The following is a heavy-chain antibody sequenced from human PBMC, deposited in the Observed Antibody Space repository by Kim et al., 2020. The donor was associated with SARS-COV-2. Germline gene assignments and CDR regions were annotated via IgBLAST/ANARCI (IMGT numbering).Heavy chain of an antibody. CDR1: GFSFSAYT. D-gene: IGHD3-22*01. J-gene: IGHJ4*02. CDR2: IGINGDGT. CDR3: ARGNYYGSSGYYGDFDY. Sequence: LSLTCATSGFSFSAYTMHWVRQAPGKGLEFVASIGINGDGTYYANSVKGRFTISRDSSKNMLHLQMGSLRPEDMAVYYCARGNYYGSSGYYGDFDYWGQGTLVTVSS. V-gene: IGHV3-64*01.